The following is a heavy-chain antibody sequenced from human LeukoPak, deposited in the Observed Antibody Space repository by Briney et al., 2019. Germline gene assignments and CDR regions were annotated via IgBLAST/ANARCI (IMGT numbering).Heavy chain of an antibody. Sequence: ASVKVSCKASGYTFTGYYMHWVRQAPGQGLEWMGWINPNSGGTNYAQKFQGRVTMTRDTSTSTAYMELSRLRSDDTAVYYCARAGSGYSGYGYYWGQGTLVTVSS. J-gene: IGHJ4*02. CDR3: ARAGSGYSGYGYY. V-gene: IGHV1-2*02. CDR1: GYTFTGYY. CDR2: INPNSGGT. D-gene: IGHD5-12*01.